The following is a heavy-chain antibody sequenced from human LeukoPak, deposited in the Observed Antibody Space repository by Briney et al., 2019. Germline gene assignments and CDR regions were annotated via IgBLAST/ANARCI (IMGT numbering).Heavy chain of an antibody. CDR1: GYTFTSYD. Sequence: ASVKVSCKASGYTFTSYDINWVRQATGQGLGWMGWMNPNSGNTGYAQKFQGRVTMTRNTSISTAYMELSSLRSEDTAVYYCARVLPSKAVAGRWCPIDYWGQGTLVTVSS. V-gene: IGHV1-8*01. CDR3: ARVLPSKAVAGRWCPIDY. D-gene: IGHD2-8*02. CDR2: MNPNSGNT. J-gene: IGHJ4*02.